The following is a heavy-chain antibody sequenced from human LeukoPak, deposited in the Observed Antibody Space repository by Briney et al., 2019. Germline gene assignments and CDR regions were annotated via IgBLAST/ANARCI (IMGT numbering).Heavy chain of an antibody. Sequence: ASVKVSCKASGYTLTSYGISWVRQAPGQGLEWMGWINPNSGGTNYAQKFQGRVTMTRDTSISTAYMELSRLRSDDTAVYYCARAPLELLHYFDYWGQGTLVTVSS. J-gene: IGHJ4*02. CDR3: ARAPLELLHYFDY. CDR1: GYTLTSYG. CDR2: INPNSGGT. V-gene: IGHV1-2*02. D-gene: IGHD1-7*01.